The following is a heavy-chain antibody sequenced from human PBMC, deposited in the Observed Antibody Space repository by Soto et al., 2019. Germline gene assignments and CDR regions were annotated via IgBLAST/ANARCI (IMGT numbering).Heavy chain of an antibody. CDR1: GDSVSSNNVA. CDR3: ARDFNWAFDI. CDR2: TYYRSKWIT. J-gene: IGHJ3*02. Sequence: SQTLSLTCAISGDSVSSNNVAWNWIRQSPSRGLEWLGKTYYRSKWITDYALSVKSRITINPDTSKNQVSLQLNSVTPEDTAAYYCARDFNWAFDIWGQGTMVT. V-gene: IGHV6-1*01. D-gene: IGHD1-1*01.